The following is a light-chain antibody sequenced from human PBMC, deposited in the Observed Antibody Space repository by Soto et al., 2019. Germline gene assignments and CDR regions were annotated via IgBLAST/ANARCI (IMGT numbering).Light chain of an antibody. Sequence: DIQLTQSPSFLSASVGDRVTITCRASQGIRNNLAWYQQKPGKAPKLLIYAASTLQSGVPSRFSGRGTGTEFTLTISSLQPEDFATYYCQQLNSYPRGGFTFGPGAKVDIK. J-gene: IGKJ3*01. V-gene: IGKV1-9*01. CDR3: QQLNSYPRGGFT. CDR1: QGIRNN. CDR2: AAS.